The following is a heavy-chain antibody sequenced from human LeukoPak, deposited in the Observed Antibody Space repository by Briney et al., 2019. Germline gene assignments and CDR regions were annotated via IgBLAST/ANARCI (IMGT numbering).Heavy chain of an antibody. Sequence: SETLSLTCAVYGGSFSSYYWSWIRQPAGKGLEWIGRIYTSGSTNYNPSLKSRVTMSVDTSKNQFSLKLSSVTAADTAVYYCARDLGGFWSGETDYWGQGTLVTVSS. CDR3: ARDLGGFWSGETDY. CDR2: IYTSGST. V-gene: IGHV4-4*07. J-gene: IGHJ4*02. D-gene: IGHD3-3*01. CDR1: GGSFSSYY.